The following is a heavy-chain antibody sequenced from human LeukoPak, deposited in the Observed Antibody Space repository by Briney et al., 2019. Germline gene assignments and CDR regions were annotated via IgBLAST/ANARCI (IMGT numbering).Heavy chain of an antibody. V-gene: IGHV4-59*01. D-gene: IGHD2-2*01. CDR1: GGSISSYY. Sequence: PSETLSLTCTVSGGSISSYYWSWIRQPPGKGLEWIGYIYYSGGTNYNPSLKSRVTISVDTSKNQFSLKLSSVTAADTAVYYCAREVPCSSTSCYAMGWFDPWGQGTLVTVSS. J-gene: IGHJ5*02. CDR2: IYYSGGT. CDR3: AREVPCSSTSCYAMGWFDP.